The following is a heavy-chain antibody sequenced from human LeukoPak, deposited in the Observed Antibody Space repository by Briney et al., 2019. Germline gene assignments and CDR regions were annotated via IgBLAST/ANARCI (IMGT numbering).Heavy chain of an antibody. J-gene: IGHJ5*02. Sequence: ASVKVSCKASGYTFTGYYMHWVRQAPGQGLEWMGRINPNSGAKNYAEKFQGRVTMTRDTSISTAYMELSRLRFDDTAIYYCARVTVPGSSWYVGWFDPWGQGTLVTVSS. CDR2: INPNSGAK. CDR1: GYTFTGYY. D-gene: IGHD6-13*01. V-gene: IGHV1-2*06. CDR3: ARVTVPGSSWYVGWFDP.